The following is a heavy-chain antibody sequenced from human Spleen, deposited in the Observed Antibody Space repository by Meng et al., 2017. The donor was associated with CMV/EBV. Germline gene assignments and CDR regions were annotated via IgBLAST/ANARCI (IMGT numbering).Heavy chain of an antibody. Sequence: GESLKISCKGSGYSFTSYWIGWVRQMPGKGLEWMGIIYPGDSDTRYSPSFQGQVTISADKSISTAYLQWSILKASDTAMYYCARHTLVPAATNYYYYGMDVWGQGTTVTVSS. J-gene: IGHJ6*02. CDR3: ARHTLVPAATNYYYYGMDV. V-gene: IGHV5-51*01. CDR2: IYPGDSDT. CDR1: GYSFTSYW. D-gene: IGHD2-2*01.